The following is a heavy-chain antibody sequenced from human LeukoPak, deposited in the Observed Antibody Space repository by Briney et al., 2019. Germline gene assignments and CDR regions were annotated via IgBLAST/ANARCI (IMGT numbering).Heavy chain of an antibody. CDR2: ISYDGSSK. Sequence: PGGSLRLSCAASGFTFSSYGMHWVRQAPGKGLEWVAVISYDGSSKYYADSVKGRFTISRDNSKNTLYLQMNSLRAEDTAVYYCAKDQGYCSSTSCYEPYYYGMDVWGQGTTVTVSS. CDR1: GFTFSSYG. V-gene: IGHV3-30*18. D-gene: IGHD2-2*01. CDR3: AKDQGYCSSTSCYEPYYYGMDV. J-gene: IGHJ6*02.